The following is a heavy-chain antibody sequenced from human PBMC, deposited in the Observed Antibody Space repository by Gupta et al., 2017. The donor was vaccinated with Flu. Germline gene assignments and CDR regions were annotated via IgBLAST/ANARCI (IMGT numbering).Heavy chain of an antibody. CDR3: AREHQGLGGIRYFDY. D-gene: IGHD3-16*01. CDR2: ITPIFDTV. CDR1: GATFSPYT. J-gene: IGHJ4*02. V-gene: IGHV1-69*06. Sequence: QVQLVQAGAEVKKPGSSVRVSCPTSGATFSPYTMSWVRQAPGQGLEWMGGITPIFDTVKYAQKFQDRVTITADRSTSTAYMEMSGLRSGDTAIYYCAREHQGLGGIRYFDYWGQGTLVTVSS.